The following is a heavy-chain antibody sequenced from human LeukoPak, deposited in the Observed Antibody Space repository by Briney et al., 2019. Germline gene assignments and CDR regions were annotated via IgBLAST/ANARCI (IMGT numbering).Heavy chain of an antibody. CDR2: IYYSGST. J-gene: IGHJ6*02. CDR3: AREVPYYYDSSGYYSFDHYYYYGMDV. V-gene: IGHV4-61*01. D-gene: IGHD3-22*01. CDR1: GGSIRSSYYY. Sequence: SETLSLTCTVSGGSIRSSYYYWGWIRQPPGKGLEWIGYIYYSGSTNYNPSLKSRVTISVDTSKNQFSLKLSSVTAADTAVYYCAREVPYYYDSSGYYSFDHYYYYGMDVWGQGTTVTVSS.